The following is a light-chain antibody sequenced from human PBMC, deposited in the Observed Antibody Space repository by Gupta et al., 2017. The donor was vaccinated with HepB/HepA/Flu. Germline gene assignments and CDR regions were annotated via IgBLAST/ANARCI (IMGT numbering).Light chain of an antibody. CDR3: QQYNNWPFS. V-gene: IGKV3-15*01. J-gene: IGKJ2*03. CDR2: AAS. Sequence: DIVMMHSPATLSVSPGETGTLSCRASQSLGDSLAWYQQKPGQAPRLLIFAASSRATGIPARFSGSGSGTEFSLTISSLQSEDFALYYCQQYNNWPFSFGLGTKLEIK. CDR1: QSLGDS.